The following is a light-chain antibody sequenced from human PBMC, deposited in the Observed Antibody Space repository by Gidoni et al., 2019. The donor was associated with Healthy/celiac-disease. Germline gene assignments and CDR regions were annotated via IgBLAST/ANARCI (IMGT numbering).Light chain of an antibody. J-gene: IGKJ4*01. CDR3: QQYYSTST. Sequence: DIVMTQSPDSLAVSLSERATINCKSSQSVLYSSNNKNYLASYQQKPGQPTKRLIYWACTRESGVPDRFSGSGSVTELLLNISSLQAEDVAVYYCQQYYSTSTFGGGTKVEIK. CDR2: WAC. V-gene: IGKV4-1*01. CDR1: QSVLYSSNNKNY.